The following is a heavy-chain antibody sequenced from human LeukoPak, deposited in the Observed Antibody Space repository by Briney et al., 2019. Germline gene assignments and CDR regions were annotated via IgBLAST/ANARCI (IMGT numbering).Heavy chain of an antibody. CDR1: GFTFTSYS. D-gene: IGHD6-19*01. Sequence: GGSLRLSCAASGFTFTSYSMNWVRQAPGKGLEWVSTISGGGGSTYYADSVKGRFTISRDNSKNTLYLQMNSLRAEDTAVYYCAKDVAAVAAFGYWGQGTLVTVSS. V-gene: IGHV3-23*01. J-gene: IGHJ4*02. CDR2: ISGGGGST. CDR3: AKDVAAVAAFGY.